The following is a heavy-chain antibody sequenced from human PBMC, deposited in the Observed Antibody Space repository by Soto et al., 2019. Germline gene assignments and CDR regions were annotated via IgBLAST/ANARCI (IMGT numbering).Heavy chain of an antibody. J-gene: IGHJ4*02. Sequence: SLRLSCTASGFTFTTHWMHWFRQAPGKGLVWVSRIYFDGITTNYADSVKGRLTVSRDKAKNTVYLHVNTLRDEDTAGYYFARGSAMGVDYWVQGTLVTV. D-gene: IGHD1-26*01. CDR3: ARGSAMGVDY. V-gene: IGHV3-74*01. CDR1: GFTFTTHW. CDR2: IYFDGITT.